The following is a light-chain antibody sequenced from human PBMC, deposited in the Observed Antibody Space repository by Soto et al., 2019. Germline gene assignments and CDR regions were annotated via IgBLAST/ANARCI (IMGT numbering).Light chain of an antibody. CDR2: LGS. V-gene: IGKV2-28*01. Sequence: DTVMPQSPLALLATPLEPASISFRSSQVFLHSTGYNYLDSYLQKPGQSPQLLIYLGSNRASGVPDRFSGSRSGAEFTLTISSLQSEDFAVYYCQAYNNWPLTFGRGTTV. CDR1: QVFLHSTGYNY. CDR3: QAYNNWPLT. J-gene: IGKJ4*01.